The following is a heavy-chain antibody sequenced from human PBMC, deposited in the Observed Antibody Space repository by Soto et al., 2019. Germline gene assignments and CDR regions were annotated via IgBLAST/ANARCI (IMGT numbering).Heavy chain of an antibody. CDR2: ISAYNGNT. J-gene: IGHJ4*02. D-gene: IGHD2-21*01. CDR3: ARDTLWSGYNHANDY. V-gene: IGHV1-18*01. CDR1: GYTFTSCC. Sequence: ASVKVSWKASGYTFTSCCMSWVQQAPGQGLEWMGWISAYNGNTNYAQKLQGRVTMTTDTSTSTAYMELRSLRSDDTAVYYCARDTLWSGYNHANDYWGQGTLVTVSS.